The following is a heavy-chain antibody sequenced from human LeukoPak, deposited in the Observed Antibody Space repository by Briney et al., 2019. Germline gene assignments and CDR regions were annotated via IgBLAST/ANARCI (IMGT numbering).Heavy chain of an antibody. CDR1: GVTFSGYY. V-gene: IGHV4-34*01. CDR3: ARHAHYYDSSGYFVYYFDY. Sequence: SETLSLSCAAYGVTFSGYYWSWVRQPPGKGLEWVGAINNSGSTNYNASLKSRVTISVDTSKNQFSLKLSSVTAADTAVYYCARHAHYYDSSGYFVYYFDYWGQGTLVTVSS. D-gene: IGHD3-22*01. J-gene: IGHJ4*02. CDR2: INNSGST.